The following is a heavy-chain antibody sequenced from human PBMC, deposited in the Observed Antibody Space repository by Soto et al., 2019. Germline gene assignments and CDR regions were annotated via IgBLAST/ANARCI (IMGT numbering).Heavy chain of an antibody. D-gene: IGHD5-12*01. CDR1: GYSFTSYW. V-gene: IGHV5-51*01. CDR2: IYPGDSDT. CDR3: ARGGGIVATIRNYYYGMDV. Sequence: GESRKISCKGSGYSFTSYWIGWVRQMPGKGLEWMGIIYPGDSDTRYSPSFQGQVTISADKSISTAYLQWSSLKASDTAMYYCARGGGIVATIRNYYYGMDVWGQGTTVTVSS. J-gene: IGHJ6*02.